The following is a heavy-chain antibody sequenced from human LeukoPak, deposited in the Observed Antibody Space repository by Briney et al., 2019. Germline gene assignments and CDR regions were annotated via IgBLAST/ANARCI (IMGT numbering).Heavy chain of an antibody. CDR3: TRLGSSDI. J-gene: IGHJ3*02. D-gene: IGHD3-16*01. CDR1: GNMFTGYY. V-gene: IGHV1-2*02. Sequence: ASVKVSCKASGNMFTGYYMHWVRQAPGQGLEWMGWISPNRGGTNYAQKFQGRVTMTRDTSISTAYMRLSGLRYDDTAVYYCTRLGSSDIWGQGTMVTVSS. CDR2: ISPNRGGT.